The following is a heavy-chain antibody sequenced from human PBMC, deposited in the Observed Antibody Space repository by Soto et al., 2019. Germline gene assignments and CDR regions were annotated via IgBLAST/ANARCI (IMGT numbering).Heavy chain of an antibody. J-gene: IGHJ3*02. CDR3: AKEDCPGYYDSSGYYSGAFDI. CDR2: ISYDGSNK. CDR1: GFTFSSYG. V-gene: IGHV3-30*18. Sequence: QVQLVESGGGVVQPGRSLRLSCAASGFTFSSYGMHWVRQAPGKGLEWVAVISYDGSNKYYADSVKGRFTISRDNSKNTLYLQMNSLRAEDTAVYYCAKEDCPGYYDSSGYYSGAFDIWGQGTMVTVSS. D-gene: IGHD3-22*01.